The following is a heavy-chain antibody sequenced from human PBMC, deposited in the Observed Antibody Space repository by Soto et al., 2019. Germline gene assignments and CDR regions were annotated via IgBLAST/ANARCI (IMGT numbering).Heavy chain of an antibody. Sequence: QVQLQESGPGLVKPSETLSLTCAVSGGSIGSSDNYWGWIRQPPGRGLEWIGSVYYSGNTHLSPSLKSRVPIFVDTSKNEVSLKLTSVTAADTALYYCARHCYGDYVCLDSWGQGALVTVSS. CDR2: VYYSGNT. CDR1: GGSIGSSDNY. J-gene: IGHJ4*02. CDR3: ARHCYGDYVCLDS. D-gene: IGHD4-17*01. V-gene: IGHV4-39*01.